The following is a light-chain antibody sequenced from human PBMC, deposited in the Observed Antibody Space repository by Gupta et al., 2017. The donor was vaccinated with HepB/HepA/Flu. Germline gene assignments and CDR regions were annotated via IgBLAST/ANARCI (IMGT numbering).Light chain of an antibody. J-gene: IGLJ3*02. V-gene: IGLV2-23*02. CDR3: CSYADANTWL. CDR1: SSDIGSWNV. Sequence: QSALTQPASVSGSSRQSITISCTGTSSDIGSWNVVSWYQQYTGKAPQLLIYEVTKRHSGVSNRFSGSKSGNTASLTISGLQAEDEADYYCCSYADANTWLFGGGTKLTVL. CDR2: EVT.